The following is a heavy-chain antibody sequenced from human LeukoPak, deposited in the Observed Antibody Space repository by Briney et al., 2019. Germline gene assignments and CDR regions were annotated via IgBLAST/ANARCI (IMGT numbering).Heavy chain of an antibody. Sequence: SETLSLTCTVSGGSISSSSYSWGWIRQPPGKGLEWIGSIYYSGSTYYNPSLKSRVTISVDTSKNQFSLKLSSVTAADTAVYSCARGDDRLAPPTSYGSGSFDYWGQGTLVTVSS. D-gene: IGHD3-10*01. J-gene: IGHJ4*02. V-gene: IGHV4-39*07. CDR3: ARGDDRLAPPTSYGSGSFDY. CDR1: GGSISSSSYS. CDR2: IYYSGST.